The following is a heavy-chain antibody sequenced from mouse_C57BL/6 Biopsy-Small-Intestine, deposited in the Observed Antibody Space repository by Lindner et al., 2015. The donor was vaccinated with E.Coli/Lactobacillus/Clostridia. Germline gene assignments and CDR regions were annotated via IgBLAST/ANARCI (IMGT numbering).Heavy chain of an antibody. CDR2: INPNSGGT. V-gene: IGHV1-72*04. CDR1: GYTFTGRC. Sequence: SVKVSCKASGYTFTGRCIHWMRQAPGQGLEWMGWINPNSGGTKFAQKFQGRVTMARDTSISTAFLELRALRSEDTAVYYCARHFGVVKDYYYFYGMDLWGRGTTVTVSS. CDR3: ARHFGVVKDYYYFYGMDL. J-gene: IGHJ1*01. D-gene: IGHD1-1*01.